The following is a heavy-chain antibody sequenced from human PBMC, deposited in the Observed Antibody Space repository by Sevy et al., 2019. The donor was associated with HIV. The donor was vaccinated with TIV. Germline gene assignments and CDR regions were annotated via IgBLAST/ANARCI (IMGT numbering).Heavy chain of an antibody. CDR2: ISGSASST. CDR3: AKDVHYYDSSADYLNYFDY. CDR1: GFTFSSYA. V-gene: IGHV3-23*01. Sequence: GGSLRLSFAASGFTFSSYAMSWVRQAPGKGLEWVSAISGSASSTYYADSVKGRFTISRDNSKNTLYLLLNSLRVEDTAVYYCAKDVHYYDSSADYLNYFDYWGQGTLVTVSS. J-gene: IGHJ4*02. D-gene: IGHD3-22*01.